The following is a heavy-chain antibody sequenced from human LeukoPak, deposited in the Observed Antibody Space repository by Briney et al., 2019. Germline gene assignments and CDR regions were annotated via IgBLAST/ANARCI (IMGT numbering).Heavy chain of an antibody. CDR1: GLTFSSYS. CDR2: MSSSSSTI. D-gene: IGHD3-3*01. Sequence: GGSLRLSCAAAGLTFSSYSMNWVRQAPGRGLEWVSYMSSSSSTIYYGDSVKGRFTISRDNAKNSLYLQINSLRAEDTAVYYCARDSITIFGVINYWGQGTLVTVSS. J-gene: IGHJ4*02. V-gene: IGHV3-48*01. CDR3: ARDSITIFGVINY.